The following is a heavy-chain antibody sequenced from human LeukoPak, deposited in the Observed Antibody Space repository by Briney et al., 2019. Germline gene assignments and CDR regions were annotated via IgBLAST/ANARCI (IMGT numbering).Heavy chain of an antibody. V-gene: IGHV4-34*03. D-gene: IGHD3-10*01. CDR2: INHSGST. CDR1: GGSFSGYY. J-gene: IGHJ1*01. CDR3: XXXXXXXXSWFGEYFQH. Sequence: SETLSLTCAVYGGSFSGYYWSWIRQPPGKGLEWIGEINHSGSTNYNPSLKSRVTISVDTSKNQFSLKLSSVTAADTAVYYCXXXXXXXXSWFGEYFQHWGQGTLVTVSS.